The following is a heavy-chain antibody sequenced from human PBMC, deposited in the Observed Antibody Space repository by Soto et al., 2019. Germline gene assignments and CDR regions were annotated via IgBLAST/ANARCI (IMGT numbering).Heavy chain of an antibody. Sequence: ASVKVSCKASGGTFSSYTISWVRQAPGQGLEWMGRIIPILGIANYAQKFQGRATITADKSTSTAYMELSSLRSEDTAVYSCARKGGSGSTIDYWGQGTLVTVSS. CDR1: GGTFSSYT. D-gene: IGHD3-10*01. V-gene: IGHV1-69*02. CDR2: IIPILGIA. CDR3: ARKGGSGSTIDY. J-gene: IGHJ4*02.